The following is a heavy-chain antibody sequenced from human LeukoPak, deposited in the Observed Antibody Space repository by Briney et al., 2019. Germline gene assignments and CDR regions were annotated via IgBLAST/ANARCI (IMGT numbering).Heavy chain of an antibody. CDR2: IFTSGSI. J-gene: IGHJ6*04. Sequence: PSETLSLTCTVSGGSISNYYWSWIRQPAGKGLEWIGRIFTSGSINYNPSLKSRVTISVDTSKNQFSLKVTSVTAADTAVYYCARDQGFWSGSRMDVWGKGTTVIVSS. D-gene: IGHD3-3*01. V-gene: IGHV4-4*07. CDR3: ARDQGFWSGSRMDV. CDR1: GGSISNYY.